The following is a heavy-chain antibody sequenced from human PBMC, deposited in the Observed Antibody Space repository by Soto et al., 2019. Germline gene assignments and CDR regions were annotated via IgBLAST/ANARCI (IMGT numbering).Heavy chain of an antibody. Sequence: GGSLRLSCAASGFTFSDYYMSWIRQAPGKGLEWVSYISSSGSTIYYADSVKGRFTISRDNAKNSLYLQMNSLRAEDTAVYYCAKDPPLYGSGSYSTNWFDPWGQGTLVTVSS. CDR2: ISSSGSTI. CDR1: GFTFSDYY. CDR3: AKDPPLYGSGSYSTNWFDP. V-gene: IGHV3-11*01. D-gene: IGHD3-10*01. J-gene: IGHJ5*02.